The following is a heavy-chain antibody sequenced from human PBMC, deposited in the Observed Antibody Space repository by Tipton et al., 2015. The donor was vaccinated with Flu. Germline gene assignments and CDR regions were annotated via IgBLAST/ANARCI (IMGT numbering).Heavy chain of an antibody. CDR2: ISYDGSNK. Sequence: SLRLSCAASGFTFSSYGMHWVRQAPGKGLEWVAVISYDGSNKYYADSVKGRFTISRDNSKNTLYLQMNSLRAEDTAVYYCAKEGDYYDSSGYYYGGAFDIWGQGTMVTVSS. J-gene: IGHJ3*02. CDR1: GFTFSSYG. D-gene: IGHD3-22*01. CDR3: AKEGDYYDSSGYYYGGAFDI. V-gene: IGHV3-30*18.